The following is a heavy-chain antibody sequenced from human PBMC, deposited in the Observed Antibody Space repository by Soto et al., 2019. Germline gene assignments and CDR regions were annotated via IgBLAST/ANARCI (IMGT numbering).Heavy chain of an antibody. J-gene: IGHJ4*02. CDR3: VKQAHGLDGVAFDY. CDR2: VSTSGRST. V-gene: IGHV3-64D*06. D-gene: IGHD2-15*01. CDR1: GFIFSEST. Sequence: GGSLRLSCSASGFIFSESTIYWVRQVPGKGLEAISAVSTSGRSTYYADSVKDRSTISRDNSKNTLFLQMGSLRPEDTAIYYCVKQAHGLDGVAFDYWGQGTQVTVSS.